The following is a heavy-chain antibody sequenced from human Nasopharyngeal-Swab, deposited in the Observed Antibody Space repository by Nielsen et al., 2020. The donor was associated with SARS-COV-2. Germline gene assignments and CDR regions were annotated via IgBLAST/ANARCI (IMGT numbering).Heavy chain of an antibody. D-gene: IGHD3-22*01. J-gene: IGHJ4*02. Sequence: SETLSLTCTVSGGSISSGGYYWSWIRQHPGKGLEWIGYIYYSGSTYYNPSLKSRVTISVDTSKNQFSLKLSSATAADTAVYYCARAPIVVVITAFDYWGQGTLVTVSS. V-gene: IGHV4-31*03. CDR3: ARAPIVVVITAFDY. CDR1: GGSISSGGYY. CDR2: IYYSGST.